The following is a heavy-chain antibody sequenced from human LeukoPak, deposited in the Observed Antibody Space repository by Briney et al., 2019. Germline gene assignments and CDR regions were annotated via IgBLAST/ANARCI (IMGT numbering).Heavy chain of an antibody. CDR1: GFTFSSYA. CDR2: ISGSGGGT. V-gene: IGHV3-23*01. Sequence: PGGSLRLSCAASGFTFSSYAMSWVRQAPGKGLEWVSAISGSGGGTYYADSVKGRLTISRDNSKNTLYLQMNSLRAEDTAGYYCAYDASLGYRYSYGYGSQGTLVTVSS. D-gene: IGHD5-18*01. CDR3: AYDASLGYRYSYGY. J-gene: IGHJ4*02.